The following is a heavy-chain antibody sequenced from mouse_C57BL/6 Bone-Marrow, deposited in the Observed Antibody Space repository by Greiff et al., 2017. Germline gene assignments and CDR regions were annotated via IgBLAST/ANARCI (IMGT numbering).Heavy chain of an antibody. CDR2: IDPSDSYT. J-gene: IGHJ4*01. Sequence: QVQLQQPGAELVMPGASVKLSCKASGYTFTSYWMHWVKQRPGQGLEWIGEIDPSDSYTNYNQKFKGKSTLTVDKSSSTSYMQLSSLTSEDSAGYYCARTPFYDYDRYYAVDYWGQGTSVTVSS. V-gene: IGHV1-69*01. CDR1: GYTFTSYW. D-gene: IGHD2-4*01. CDR3: ARTPFYDYDRYYAVDY.